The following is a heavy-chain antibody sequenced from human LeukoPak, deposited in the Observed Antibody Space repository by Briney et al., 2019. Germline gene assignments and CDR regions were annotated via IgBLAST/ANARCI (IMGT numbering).Heavy chain of an antibody. J-gene: IGHJ4*02. CDR3: ARDLGGATGIDY. CDR2: INSDGSST. Sequence: GGSLRLSCTASVFTFSSYWMHWVRQAPGKGLVWVSRINSDGSSTSYADSVKGRFTISRDNAKNTLYLQMNSLRAEDAAVYFCARDLGGATGIDYWGQGTLVTVSS. D-gene: IGHD1-26*01. CDR1: VFTFSSYW. V-gene: IGHV3-74*01.